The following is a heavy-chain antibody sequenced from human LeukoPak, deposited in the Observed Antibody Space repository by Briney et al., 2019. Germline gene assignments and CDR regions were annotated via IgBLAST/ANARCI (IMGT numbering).Heavy chain of an antibody. CDR2: ISGSGGST. J-gene: IGHJ5*02. V-gene: IGHV3-23*01. Sequence: PGGSLRLSRAASGFTFSSYAMSWVRQAPGKGLEWVSAISGSGGSTYYADSVKGRFTISRDNSKNTLYLQMNSLRAEDTAVYYCATGRPITMIVVYFTWGQGTLVTVSS. CDR1: GFTFSSYA. CDR3: ATGRPITMIVVYFT. D-gene: IGHD3-22*01.